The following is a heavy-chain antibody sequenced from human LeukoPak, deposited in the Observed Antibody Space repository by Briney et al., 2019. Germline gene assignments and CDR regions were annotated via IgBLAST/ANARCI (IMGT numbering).Heavy chain of an antibody. V-gene: IGHV3-7*01. Sequence: GGSLRLSCAASGFTFSSYWMSWVRQAPGKGLEWVANIKVDGSEKYYVDSVKGRFTISRDNAKNSMYLEMKSLRAEDTAVYYCARAGHCTNGICYTADFDYWGQGTLVTVSS. CDR3: ARAGHCTNGICYTADFDY. CDR1: GFTFSSYW. J-gene: IGHJ4*02. CDR2: IKVDGSEK. D-gene: IGHD2-8*01.